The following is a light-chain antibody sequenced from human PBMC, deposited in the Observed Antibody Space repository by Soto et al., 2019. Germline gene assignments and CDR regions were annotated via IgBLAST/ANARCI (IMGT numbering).Light chain of an antibody. CDR2: RAS. V-gene: IGKV1-5*03. CDR3: QQYNNYPRT. CDR1: QTVDTW. J-gene: IGKJ1*01. Sequence: DIQMTQFPSTLPASVGDTVTITCRASQTVDTWLAWYQQKPGKAPSLLSYRASSLESGVPSRFSGSGSGTEFTLTIRSLQPDDFASYYCQQYNNYPRTFGQGTKVEVK.